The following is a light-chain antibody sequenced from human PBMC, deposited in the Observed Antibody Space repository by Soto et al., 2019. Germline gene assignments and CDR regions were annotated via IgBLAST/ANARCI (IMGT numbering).Light chain of an antibody. J-gene: IGLJ2*01. CDR1: SSDVGAYNY. CDR2: DVN. V-gene: IGLV2-14*01. Sequence: QSALTQPASVSGSPGQSITLSCTGTSSDVGAYNYVSWYQQHPGKAPKLMIYDVNIRPSGVSNRFSGSNSGNTASLTISGLQAEDEADYYCTSWATSTTMQFGGGTKLTVL. CDR3: TSWATSTTMQ.